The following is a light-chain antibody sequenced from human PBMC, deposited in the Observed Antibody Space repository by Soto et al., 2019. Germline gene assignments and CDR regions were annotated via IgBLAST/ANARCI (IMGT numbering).Light chain of an antibody. V-gene: IGLV2-18*02. Sequence: QSALTQPPSVSGSPGQSVTISCTGTSSDVGSYNRVSWHQQPPGTAPKLMIYEVSNRPSGVPDLFSGSKSGKAASLTISGLQAEDADDYYCSSYTSISTYVFGTGTKLTVL. CDR2: EVS. CDR1: SSDVGSYNR. J-gene: IGLJ1*01. CDR3: SSYTSISTYV.